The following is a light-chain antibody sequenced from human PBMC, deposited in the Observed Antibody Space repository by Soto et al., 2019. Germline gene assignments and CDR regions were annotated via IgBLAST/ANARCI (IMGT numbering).Light chain of an antibody. V-gene: IGLV2-23*02. CDR3: CSYAGSSIEV. Sequence: QSALTQPASVSGSPGQSITISCTGTSSDVGSYNLVSWYQQHPGKAPKLMIYEVSKRPSGVSNRFSGYKSGNTASLTISGLQAEDEADYYCCSYAGSSIEVFGGGTKVTVL. CDR1: SSDVGSYNL. CDR2: EVS. J-gene: IGLJ3*02.